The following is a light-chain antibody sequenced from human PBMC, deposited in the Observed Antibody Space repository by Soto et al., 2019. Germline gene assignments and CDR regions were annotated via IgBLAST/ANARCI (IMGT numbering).Light chain of an antibody. Sequence: DGHRTQSPSSLSASLGDIVTITGQASQNINNYLNWYQQKPGRAPKLLIYDASNLEAGVPSRFRGSGSGTDFTLTISCLQSEDFATYYCQQYYSYPTFGQGTRLAIK. CDR3: QQYYSYPT. CDR2: DAS. CDR1: QNINNY. J-gene: IGKJ5*01. V-gene: IGKV1-33*01.